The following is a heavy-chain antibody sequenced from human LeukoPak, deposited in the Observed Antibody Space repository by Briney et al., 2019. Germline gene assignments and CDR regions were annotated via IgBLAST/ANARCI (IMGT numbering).Heavy chain of an antibody. CDR3: ARVHFDDPTQELDY. V-gene: IGHV4-4*02. J-gene: IGHJ4*02. Sequence: SETLSLTCAVSGGSISSSNWWSWVRQPPGKGLEWIGEIYHSGSTNYNPSLKSRVTISVDKSKNQFSLKLSSVTAADTAVHYCARVHFDDPTQELDYWGQGTLVTVSS. D-gene: IGHD3-9*01. CDR2: IYHSGST. CDR1: GGSISSSNW.